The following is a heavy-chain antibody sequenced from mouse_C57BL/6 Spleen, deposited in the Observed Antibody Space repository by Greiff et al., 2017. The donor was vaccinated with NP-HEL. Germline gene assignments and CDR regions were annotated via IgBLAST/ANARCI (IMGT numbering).Heavy chain of an antibody. V-gene: IGHV1-82*01. CDR2: IYPGDGDT. Sequence: QVQLQQSGPELVKPGASVKLSCKASGYAFSSSWMNWVKQRPGKGLEWIGRIYPGDGDTNYNGKFKGQATLTADKSSSTAYMQLSSLTSEDSAVYVCAREGITTVVDPFAYWGQGTLVTVSA. CDR1: GYAFSSSW. CDR3: AREGITTVVDPFAY. J-gene: IGHJ3*01. D-gene: IGHD1-1*01.